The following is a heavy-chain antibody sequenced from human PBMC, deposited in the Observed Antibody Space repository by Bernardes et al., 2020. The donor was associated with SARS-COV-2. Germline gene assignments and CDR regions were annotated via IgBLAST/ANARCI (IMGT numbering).Heavy chain of an antibody. J-gene: IGHJ4*02. CDR3: ARDRGNWYNDLSY. V-gene: IGHV4-61*02. D-gene: IGHD6-13*01. Sequence: SETLSLTCTVSGGPVNNGTFYWSWVRQPAGTGLEWIGRIYTTGSAYYSPSLKSRVTISMDTSRNHFSLKMASVTAADSAVYFCARDRGNWYNDLSYWGQGALVTVSS. CDR1: GGPVNNGTFY. CDR2: IYTTGSA.